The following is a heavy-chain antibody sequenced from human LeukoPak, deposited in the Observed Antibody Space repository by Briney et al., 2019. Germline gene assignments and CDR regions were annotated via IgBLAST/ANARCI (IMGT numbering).Heavy chain of an antibody. V-gene: IGHV1-18*01. J-gene: IGHJ6*03. CDR1: GYTFTNFG. D-gene: IGHD2-15*01. CDR2: ISAFNGNT. CDR3: AREYCSGRACYGYFYYYMDV. Sequence: GASVKVSCKASGYTFTNFGINWVRQAPGQGLEWMGGISAFNGNTHYAQNLQGRVTMTTDTSTSTAYMELRSLRSDDTAVYYCAREYCSGRACYGYFYYYMDVWGKGTTVTVSS.